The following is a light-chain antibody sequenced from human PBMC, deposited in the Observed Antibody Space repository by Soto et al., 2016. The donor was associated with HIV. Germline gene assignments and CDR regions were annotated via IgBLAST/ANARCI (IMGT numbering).Light chain of an antibody. V-gene: IGKV1-9*01. CDR1: QAINTY. Sequence: DVQLTQSPSFLSASVGDRVTITCRASQAINTYLAWYQQRPGKPPNLLIYGASTLQSGVPSKFRGSGSGTDFTLTISSLQPEDVATYYCLQDGGYPLTFGGGTTVEIK. J-gene: IGKJ4*01. CDR3: LQDGGYPLT. CDR2: GAS.